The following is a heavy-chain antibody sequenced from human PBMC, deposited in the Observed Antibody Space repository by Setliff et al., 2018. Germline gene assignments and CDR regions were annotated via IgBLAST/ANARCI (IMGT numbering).Heavy chain of an antibody. CDR2: INNGGVSA. J-gene: IGHJ4*01. D-gene: IGHD4-4*01. V-gene: IGHV3-23*01. CDR3: ATSTITTYYFDY. Sequence: GGSLRLSCVTSGFAFTSYDMTWVRQAPGKGLEWVASINNGGVSADYTGSVKGRFTISRDNSRNTLYLQMKSLRAEDTAIYYCATSTITTYYFDYWGHGTLVTVSS. CDR1: GFAFTSYD.